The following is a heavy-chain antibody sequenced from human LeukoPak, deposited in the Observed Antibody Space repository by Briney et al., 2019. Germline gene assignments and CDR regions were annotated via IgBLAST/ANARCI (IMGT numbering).Heavy chain of an antibody. V-gene: IGHV3-21*01. CDR3: ERTNWKYGFDY. J-gene: IGHJ4*02. Sequence: GGSLRLSCAASGFTFSSYSMNWVRQAPGKGLEWVSSISSNSSYTYYADSVKGRFTISRDNAKNTLYLQMNSLRAEDTAVYYCERTNWKYGFDYWGQGKLGTVSS. CDR1: GFTFSSYS. D-gene: IGHD1-7*01. CDR2: ISSNSSYT.